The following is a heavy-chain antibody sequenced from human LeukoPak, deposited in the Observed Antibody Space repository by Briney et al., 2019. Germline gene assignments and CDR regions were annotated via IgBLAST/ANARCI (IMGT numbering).Heavy chain of an antibody. CDR3: ARVEMWVLRGSDH. Sequence: GGSLRLSCAASGFVFGSYAFNWVRQAPGKGLEWVSFISGKSDNSYYADSVEGRFTVSRDNAKNSLFLQLNSLRAEDTAVYYCARVEMWVLRGSDHWGQGVPVTVSS. J-gene: IGHJ4*02. V-gene: IGHV3-21*01. CDR1: GFVFGSYA. CDR2: ISGKSDNS. D-gene: IGHD3-10*02.